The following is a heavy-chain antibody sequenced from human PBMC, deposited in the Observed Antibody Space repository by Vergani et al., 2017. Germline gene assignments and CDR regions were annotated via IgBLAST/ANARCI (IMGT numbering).Heavy chain of an antibody. CDR1: GGVSLNGYS. J-gene: IGHJ5*02. CDR3: AGFGRLSSRLGT. Sequence: QVQQQQWGAGVLKPSETLSPTCTVSGGVSLNGYSWTWIRQSPGRGPEWIGDVNSPGSAHYNPSLKGRVTISLDTSKSQFSLELTSVIAADTAIYYCAGFGRLSSRLGTWGQGTLVTVSS. V-gene: IGHV4-34*01. D-gene: IGHD3-3*01. CDR2: VNSPGSA.